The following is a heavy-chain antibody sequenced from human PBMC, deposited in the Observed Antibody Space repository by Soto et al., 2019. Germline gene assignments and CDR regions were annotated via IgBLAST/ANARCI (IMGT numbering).Heavy chain of an antibody. CDR2: ISGSGNTI. D-gene: IGHD5-18*01. CDR3: ARDYSSVSS. CDR1: GFTFRDSY. V-gene: IGHV3-11*01. Sequence: QVQLVESGGGLVKPGGSLRLSCAASGFTFRDSYMTWIRQSPGKGLEWVSYISGSGNTIYYADSVKGRFTISRDNAKNSLYLQMNSLGAEDTAVYYCARDYSSVSSWGQGTLVTVSS. J-gene: IGHJ5*02.